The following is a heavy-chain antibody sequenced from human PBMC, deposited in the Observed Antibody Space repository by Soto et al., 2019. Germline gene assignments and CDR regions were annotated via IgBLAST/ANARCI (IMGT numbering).Heavy chain of an antibody. CDR1: GYTFTSHS. J-gene: IGHJ4*02. V-gene: IGHV1-18*04. D-gene: IGHD6-13*01. CDR2: ISAYNGDT. CDR3: ARGAAPIDY. Sequence: ASVKVSCKASGYTFTSHSFTWVRQAPGQGLEWMGWISAYNGDTNYAQKLQGRVTMTTDTSTSTAYMELWSLRSDDTAAYYCARGAAPIDYWGQGTLVTVSS.